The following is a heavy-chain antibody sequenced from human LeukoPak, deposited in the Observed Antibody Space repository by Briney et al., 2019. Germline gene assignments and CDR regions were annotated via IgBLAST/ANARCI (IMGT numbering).Heavy chain of an antibody. J-gene: IGHJ4*02. V-gene: IGHV3-33*08. D-gene: IGHD1-26*01. Sequence: GGSLRLSCAASGFAFSSYGMHWVRQAPGKGLEWVAVIWYDGSNKYYADSVKGRFTISRDNSKNTLYLQMNSLRAEDTAVYYCARAPTSYYYFDYWGQGTLVTVSS. CDR2: IWYDGSNK. CDR1: GFAFSSYG. CDR3: ARAPTSYYYFDY.